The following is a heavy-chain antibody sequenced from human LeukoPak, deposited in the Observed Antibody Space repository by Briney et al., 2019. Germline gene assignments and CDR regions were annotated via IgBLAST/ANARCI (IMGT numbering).Heavy chain of an antibody. Sequence: PGGSLRLSCAVSGITLSNYGMSWVRQAPGKGLEWVAGISDSGGRTNYADSVKGRFTISRDNSRNTLYLQMTSLRAEDTAVYYCARSGNGGMDVWGQGTTVTVSS. CDR1: GITLSNYG. D-gene: IGHD4-23*01. J-gene: IGHJ6*02. CDR2: ISDSGGRT. CDR3: ARSGNGGMDV. V-gene: IGHV3-23*01.